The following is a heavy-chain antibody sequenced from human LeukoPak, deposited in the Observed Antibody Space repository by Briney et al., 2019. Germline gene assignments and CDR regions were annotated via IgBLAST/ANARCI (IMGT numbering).Heavy chain of an antibody. J-gene: IGHJ3*02. V-gene: IGHV4-39*01. Sequence: SSETLSLTCTVSGGSMSSTSYYWGWIRQPPGKGLEWIGSIYYAGSTYYNPSLKSRVTISVDTSNNQFSLKLRSVTAADTAVFYCARRHYDSSGSFPHDAFDIWGQGTMVTVSS. CDR1: GGSMSSTSYY. CDR2: IYYAGST. D-gene: IGHD3-22*01. CDR3: ARRHYDSSGSFPHDAFDI.